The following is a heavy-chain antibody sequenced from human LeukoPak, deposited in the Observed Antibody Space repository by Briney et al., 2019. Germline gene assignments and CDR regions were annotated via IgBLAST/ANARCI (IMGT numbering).Heavy chain of an antibody. CDR1: GFTFSSYS. J-gene: IGHJ3*01. D-gene: IGHD2-21*02. CDR3: ARDPCCGGDCYPDAFDF. CDR2: ISSSSGYI. Sequence: GGSLRLSCAASGFTFSSYSMNWVRQAPGKGLEWVSSISSSSGYIYYADSVKGRFTISRDNAKNSLYLQMNSLRAEDTAVYYCARDPCCGGDCYPDAFDFWGQGTMVTVSS. V-gene: IGHV3-21*01.